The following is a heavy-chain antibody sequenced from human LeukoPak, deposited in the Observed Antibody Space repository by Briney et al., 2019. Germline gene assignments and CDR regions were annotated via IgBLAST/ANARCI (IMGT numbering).Heavy chain of an antibody. CDR2: MSPSGST. Sequence: SETLSLTCTVSGDSMSNHFWSWIRQPPGKGLEWIGYMSPSGSTNYNPSLKNRGTIFRDTSKNQFFLKLSAVTAADTAVYYCAKDRSINAFDIWGQGTVVTVSA. CDR3: AKDRSINAFDI. CDR1: GDSMSNHF. D-gene: IGHD2-21*01. V-gene: IGHV4-59*11. J-gene: IGHJ3*02.